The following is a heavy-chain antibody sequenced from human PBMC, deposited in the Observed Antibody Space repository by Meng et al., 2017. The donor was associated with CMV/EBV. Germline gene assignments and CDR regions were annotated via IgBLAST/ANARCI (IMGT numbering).Heavy chain of an antibody. CDR2: IYYSGST. CDR1: LSSSSYY. CDR3: ASPPINYYDSSGYYFFDY. V-gene: IGHV4-39*01. Sequence: LSSSSYYWGWIRPPPGKGLELLGRIYYSGSTYYTPSLKSRVTISVDTSKNQFSLKLSSVTAADTAVYYCASPPINYYDSSGYYFFDYWGQGTLVTVSS. D-gene: IGHD3-22*01. J-gene: IGHJ4*02.